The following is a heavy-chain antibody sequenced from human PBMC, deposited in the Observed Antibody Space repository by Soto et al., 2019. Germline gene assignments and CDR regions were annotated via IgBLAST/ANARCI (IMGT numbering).Heavy chain of an antibody. J-gene: IGHJ6*02. V-gene: IGHV1-18*01. Sequence: QVQLVQSGAEVKKPGASVKVSCKASGYTFTSYGISWVRQAPGQGLEWMGWISAYNGNTNYAQKLQGRVTMTTDTSTTPDYMGLRSMRSDDTAVYYCARDRGEYGSGRSDNEWGLLAQGYYYGMDVWGQGTTVTVSS. CDR3: ARDRGEYGSGRSDNEWGLLAQGYYYGMDV. CDR1: GYTFTSYG. CDR2: ISAYNGNT. D-gene: IGHD3-10*01.